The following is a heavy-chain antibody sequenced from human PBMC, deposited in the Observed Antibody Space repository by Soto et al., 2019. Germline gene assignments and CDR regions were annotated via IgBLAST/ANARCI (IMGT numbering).Heavy chain of an antibody. D-gene: IGHD3-22*01. Sequence: QVQLVQSGAEVKKPGSSVKVSCKASGGTFSSYTISWVLQAPGQGLEWMGRIIPILGIANNAQKFQGRVTITADKSTSTAYMELSSLRSEDTAVYYCASRYDSSDYWGQGTLVTVSS. CDR3: ASRYDSSDY. CDR1: GGTFSSYT. J-gene: IGHJ4*02. V-gene: IGHV1-69*02. CDR2: IIPILGIA.